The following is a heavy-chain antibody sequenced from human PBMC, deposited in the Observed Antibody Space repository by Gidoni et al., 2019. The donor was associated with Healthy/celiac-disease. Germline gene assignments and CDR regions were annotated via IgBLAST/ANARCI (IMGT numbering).Heavy chain of an antibody. CDR3: ARGHSYEDWFDP. D-gene: IGHD5-18*01. CDR2: INHSGST. CDR1: GGSFSGYY. J-gene: IGHJ5*02. Sequence: QVQLQQWGAGLLKPSETLSLTCAVYGGSFSGYYWSWIRQPPGKGLEWIGEINHSGSTNYNPSLKSRVTISVDTSKNQFSLKLSSVTAADTAVYYCARGHSYEDWFDPWGQGTLVTVSS. V-gene: IGHV4-34*01.